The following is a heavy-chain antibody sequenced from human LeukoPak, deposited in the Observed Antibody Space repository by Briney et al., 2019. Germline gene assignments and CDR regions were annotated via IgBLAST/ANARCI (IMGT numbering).Heavy chain of an antibody. CDR3: ARGLGDYYYGMDV. V-gene: IGHV3-21*01. CDR2: ISSSSSYI. Sequence: GGSLRLSCAASGFTFSSYSMNWVRQAPGKGLEWVSSISSSSSYIYYADSVKGRFTISRDNAKNSLYLQMNSLRAEDTAVYCCARGLGDYYYGMDVWGQGTTVTVSS. CDR1: GFTFSSYS. J-gene: IGHJ6*02.